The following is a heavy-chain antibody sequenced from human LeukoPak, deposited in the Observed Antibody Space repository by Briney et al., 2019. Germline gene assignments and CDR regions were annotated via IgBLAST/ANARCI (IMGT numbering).Heavy chain of an antibody. CDR1: GGSVSSGSYY. CDR2: IYYSGST. J-gene: IGHJ3*02. D-gene: IGHD1-7*01. Sequence: SETLSLTCTVSGGSVSSGSYYWSWIRQPPGKGLEWIGYIYYSGSTNYNPPLKSRVTISVDTSKNQFSLKLSSVTAADTAVYYCAREGINWNYGDAFDIWGQGTMVTVSS. V-gene: IGHV4-61*01. CDR3: AREGINWNYGDAFDI.